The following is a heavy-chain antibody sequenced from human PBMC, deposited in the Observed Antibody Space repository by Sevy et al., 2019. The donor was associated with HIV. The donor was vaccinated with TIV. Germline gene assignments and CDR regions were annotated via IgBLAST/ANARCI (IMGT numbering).Heavy chain of an antibody. Sequence: GGSLRLSCAASGFTFSSYAMHWVRQAPGKGLEWVAVISYDGSNKYYADSVKGRFTSSRANSKNTLYLQMNSLRAEDTAVYYCARGGYYYDSSGYYSFDYWGQGTLVTVSS. V-gene: IGHV3-30-3*01. J-gene: IGHJ4*02. CDR1: GFTFSSYA. CDR2: ISYDGSNK. CDR3: ARGGYYYDSSGYYSFDY. D-gene: IGHD3-22*01.